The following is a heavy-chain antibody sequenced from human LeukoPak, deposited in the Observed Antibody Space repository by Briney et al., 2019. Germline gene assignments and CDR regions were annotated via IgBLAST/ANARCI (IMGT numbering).Heavy chain of an antibody. D-gene: IGHD6-13*01. CDR1: GGTISSDGNY. CDR3: AIASSYSSILNY. J-gene: IGHJ4*02. CDR2: IYYSGSI. V-gene: IGHV4-31*03. Sequence: SHTVYLTCSVSGGTISSDGNYWRWIRQHPGKGLEWIGYIYYSGSIYYNPSLKSRVTISVDTSKNQFSLKLSSVTAADTAVYYCAIASSYSSILNYWGQGTLVTVSS.